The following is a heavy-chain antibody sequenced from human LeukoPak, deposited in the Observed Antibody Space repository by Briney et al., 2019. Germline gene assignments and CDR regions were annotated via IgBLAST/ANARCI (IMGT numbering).Heavy chain of an antibody. CDR2: ISSSGSTI. V-gene: IGHV3-48*03. CDR3: AREEVGAIDY. J-gene: IGHJ4*02. CDR1: GLTRSSYE. Sequence: GESLRLSCAASGLTRSSYELNWVRQAPGKGLEWVSYISSSGSTIYYADSVKGRFTISRDNAKNSLDLQMNSLRAEDTAVYYCAREEVGAIDYWGQGTLVTVSS. D-gene: IGHD1-26*01.